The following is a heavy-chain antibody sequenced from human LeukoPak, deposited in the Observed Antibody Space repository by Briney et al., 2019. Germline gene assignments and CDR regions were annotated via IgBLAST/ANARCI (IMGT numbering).Heavy chain of an antibody. CDR3: AREILIPRTNMFGGVHYGMHV. J-gene: IGHJ6*02. CDR2: IWDEGSNR. D-gene: IGHD3-16*01. Sequence: PGNSLRLSCAASGFTFSTYGMHWVRQAPGKGLEWVAVIWDEGSNRDYAESVKGRFTISRDNSKNALYLQMNSLRAEDTAVYYCAREILIPRTNMFGGVHYGMHVWGQGPTVPVSS. V-gene: IGHV3-33*01. CDR1: GFTFSTYG.